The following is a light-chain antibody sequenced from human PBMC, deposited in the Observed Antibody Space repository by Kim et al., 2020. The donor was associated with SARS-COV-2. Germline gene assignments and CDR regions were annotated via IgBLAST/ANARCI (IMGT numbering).Light chain of an antibody. CDR3: QQYGSSPYT. V-gene: IGKV3-20*01. Sequence: LSPGDRHTLSCRASQSVSSTYLAWYQQKPGQAPRLLIYGASSRATGIPDRFSGSGSGTDFTLTISRLEPEDFAVYYCQQYGSSPYTFGLGTKLEI. CDR2: GAS. CDR1: QSVSSTY. J-gene: IGKJ2*01.